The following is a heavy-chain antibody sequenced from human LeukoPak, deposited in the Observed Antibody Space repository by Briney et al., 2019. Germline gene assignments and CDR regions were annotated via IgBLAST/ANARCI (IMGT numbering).Heavy chain of an antibody. CDR3: ARFSRGWYLTYYFDY. CDR2: IYTSGST. D-gene: IGHD6-19*01. V-gene: IGHV4-4*07. J-gene: IGHJ4*02. CDR1: GGSFSSYY. Sequence: SETLSLTCTVSGGSFSSYYWSWIRQPAGKGLEWIGRIYTSGSTNYNPSLKSRVTMSVDTSKNQFSLKLSSVTAADTAVYYCARFSRGWYLTYYFDYWGQGTLVTVSS.